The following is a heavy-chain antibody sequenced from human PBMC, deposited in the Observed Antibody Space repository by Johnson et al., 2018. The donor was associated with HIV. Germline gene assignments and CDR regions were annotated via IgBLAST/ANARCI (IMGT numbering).Heavy chain of an antibody. CDR2: ISYDGSNK. Sequence: QVQLVESGGGVVQPGRSLRLSCAASGFTFSSSAMHWVRQAPGKGLEWVAVISYDGSNKYYADSVKGRFTSSRDNSKNTLYLQMTSLRAEDTAVYYGARGLGAAAGAFDIWGQGTMVTVSS. CDR1: GFTFSSSA. J-gene: IGHJ3*02. V-gene: IGHV3-30-3*01. D-gene: IGHD6-13*01. CDR3: ARGLGAAAGAFDI.